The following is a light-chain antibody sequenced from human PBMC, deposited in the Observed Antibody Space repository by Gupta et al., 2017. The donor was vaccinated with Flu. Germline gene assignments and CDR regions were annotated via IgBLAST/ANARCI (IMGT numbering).Light chain of an antibody. CDR3: CTYAGNNIYV. J-gene: IGLJ2*01. Sequence: QSGAISCTGATVGSNNFVSWYQQHPGKAPKLMIFDVNQWPSGIPDRFSGSKSGNTASLTISGLQAEDEADYYCCTYAGNNIYVFGEGPKLTVL. CDR2: DVN. CDR1: TVGSNNF. V-gene: IGLV2-11*03.